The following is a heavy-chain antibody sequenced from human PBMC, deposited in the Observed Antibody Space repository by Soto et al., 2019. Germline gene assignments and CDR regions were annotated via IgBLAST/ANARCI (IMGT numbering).Heavy chain of an antibody. CDR2: ISVGSGSI. Sequence: EEQLVVSGGGLVQPGGSLRVSCAASGFSFRSYAMNWVRQGPGKGLEWVSYISVGSGSIFYADSVNGRFTISRDDAKNSLYLQMNTLRGEDTAVYYCVRDDRWAFDIWGQGTMVTVSS. CDR3: VRDDRWAFDI. V-gene: IGHV3-48*01. D-gene: IGHD3-22*01. J-gene: IGHJ3*02. CDR1: GFSFRSYA.